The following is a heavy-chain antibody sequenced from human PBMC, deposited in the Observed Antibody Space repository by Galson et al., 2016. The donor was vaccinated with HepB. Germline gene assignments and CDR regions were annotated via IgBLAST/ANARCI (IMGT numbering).Heavy chain of an antibody. CDR1: GFTLSNSA. V-gene: IGHV3-23*01. CDR3: AVRYSSIWYFQH. Sequence: SLRLSCAASGFTLSNSAMSWVRQAPGKGLEWVSAMSDSGGSTYYADSVEGRFTISRDNSKNTLYLQMNSLGAEDTAIYYCAVRYSSIWYFQHWGRGTLVSVSS. CDR2: MSDSGGST. J-gene: IGHJ1*01. D-gene: IGHD6-13*01.